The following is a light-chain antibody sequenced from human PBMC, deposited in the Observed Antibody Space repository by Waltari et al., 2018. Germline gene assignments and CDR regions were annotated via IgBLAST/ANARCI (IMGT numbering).Light chain of an antibody. CDR3: QNYERLPAT. Sequence: EVVLTQSPGPLSLSPGERATLSCRASQRVSRALVWYQQKPGQAHRLLIYGVSNRATGIPDRFSGSGSGTDFSLTISRLEPEDFAVYYCQNYERLPATFGQGTRVEIK. CDR1: QRVSRA. J-gene: IGKJ1*01. CDR2: GVS. V-gene: IGKV3-20*01.